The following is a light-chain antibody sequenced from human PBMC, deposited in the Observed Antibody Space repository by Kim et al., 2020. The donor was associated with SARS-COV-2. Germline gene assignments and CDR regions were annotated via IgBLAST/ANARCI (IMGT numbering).Light chain of an antibody. J-gene: IGKJ2*01. Sequence: EIVMTQYPATLSVSPGERVTLSCRASQTISSNLAWYQQRPGQAPRLLIYRASTRATGIPVRFSGSGSGTEFTLTISSLQSEDFAVYYCQQYDNWPPYTFGQGTKLEI. CDR3: QQYDNWPPYT. CDR2: RAS. CDR1: QTISSN. V-gene: IGKV3-15*01.